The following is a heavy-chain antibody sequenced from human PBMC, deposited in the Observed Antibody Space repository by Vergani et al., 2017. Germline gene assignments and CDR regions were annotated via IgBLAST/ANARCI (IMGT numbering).Heavy chain of an antibody. CDR1: GFTFSSYW. Sequence: EVQLVESGGGLVQPGGSLRLSCAASGFTFSSYWMSWVRQAPGKGLERGADIKQDGREKYYVDSVKGRFTISRDNAKNSLYLQMNSLKAEDTAVYYCARVRGYDFWSGYYPWWYFDLWGRGTLVTVSS. CDR2: IKQDGREK. V-gene: IGHV3-7*01. J-gene: IGHJ2*01. CDR3: ARVRGYDFWSGYYPWWYFDL. D-gene: IGHD3-3*01.